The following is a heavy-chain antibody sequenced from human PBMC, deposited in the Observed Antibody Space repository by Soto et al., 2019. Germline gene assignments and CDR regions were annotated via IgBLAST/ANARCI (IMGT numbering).Heavy chain of an antibody. CDR1: GYTFTGYY. CDR2: INPNSGGT. V-gene: IGHV1-2*02. CDR3: AXPGGSRHYDLWSGYFGY. Sequence: ASVKVSCKASGYTFTGYYMHWVRQAPGQGLEWMGWINPNSGGTNYAQKFQGRVTMTRDTSISTAYMELSRLRSDDTAVYYCAXPGGSRHYDLWSGYFGYWGQGTLVTVSS. D-gene: IGHD3-3*01. J-gene: IGHJ4*02.